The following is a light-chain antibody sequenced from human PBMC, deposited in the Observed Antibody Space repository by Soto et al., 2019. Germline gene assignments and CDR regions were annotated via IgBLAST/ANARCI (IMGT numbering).Light chain of an antibody. CDR2: EVT. J-gene: IGLJ1*01. CDR3: SSYTSNSNPYV. Sequence: QSVLTQPASVSDSPGQSITISCTGTSSDVGGYNHVSWYQQHPGKAPKLMISEVTNRPSGVSSRFSGSKSGNTASLTISGLQADDEADYYCSSYTSNSNPYVFGTGTKLTVL. V-gene: IGLV2-14*01. CDR1: SSDVGGYNH.